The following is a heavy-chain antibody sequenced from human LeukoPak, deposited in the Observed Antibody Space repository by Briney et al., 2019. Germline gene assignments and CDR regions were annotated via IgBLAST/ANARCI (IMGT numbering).Heavy chain of an antibody. D-gene: IGHD3-16*01. V-gene: IGHV1-2*02. CDR3: AREGVHVCGSFDY. CDR2: INPNSGGT. J-gene: IGHJ4*02. Sequence: EASVTVSFTASGYTFTGYYMHWVRQAPGQGLEWMGWINPNSGGTNYAQKFQGRVTMTRDTSISTAYMELSRLRSDDTAVYYCAREGVHVCGSFDYWGQETLVTVSS. CDR1: GYTFTGYY.